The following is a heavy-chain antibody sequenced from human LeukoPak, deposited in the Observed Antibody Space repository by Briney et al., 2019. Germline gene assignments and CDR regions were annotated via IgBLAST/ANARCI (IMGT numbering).Heavy chain of an antibody. D-gene: IGHD2-21*02. CDR1: GYTFTSYY. CDR2: INPNSGGT. CDR3: ARTYCGGDCYNDY. Sequence: ASVKVSCKASGYTFTSYYMHWVRQAPGQGLEWMGWINPNSGGTNFAQKFQGRVTMTWDTSITTAYMELSRLRSDDTAVYYCARTYCGGDCYNDYWGQGTLVTVSS. J-gene: IGHJ4*02. V-gene: IGHV1-2*02.